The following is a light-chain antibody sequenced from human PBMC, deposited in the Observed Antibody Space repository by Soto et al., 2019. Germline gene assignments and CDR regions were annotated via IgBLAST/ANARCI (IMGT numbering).Light chain of an antibody. V-gene: IGLV2-14*01. Sequence: QSVLTQPASVSGSPGQSITISCTGTSSDLGAYNYVSWYQQHPGKAPKLIIFDVSNRPSGVSDRFSGSKSGNTASLTISGLQAEDEAEYYCSSYATSTLVVFGGGTQLTVL. J-gene: IGLJ2*01. CDR1: SSDLGAYNY. CDR3: SSYATSTLVV. CDR2: DVS.